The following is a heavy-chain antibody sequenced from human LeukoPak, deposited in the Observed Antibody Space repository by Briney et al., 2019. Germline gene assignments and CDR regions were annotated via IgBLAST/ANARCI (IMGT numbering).Heavy chain of an antibody. V-gene: IGHV4-34*01. CDR3: ARAPTYYDYVWGSKSYYFDY. CDR2: INHSGST. CDR1: GGSFSGYY. J-gene: IGHJ4*02. D-gene: IGHD3-16*01. Sequence: SETLSLTCAVYGGSFSGYYWSWIRQPPGKGLEWIGEINHSGSTNYNPSLKSGVTISVDTSKNQFSLKLSSVTAADTAVYYCARAPTYYDYVWGSKSYYFDYWGQGTLVTVSS.